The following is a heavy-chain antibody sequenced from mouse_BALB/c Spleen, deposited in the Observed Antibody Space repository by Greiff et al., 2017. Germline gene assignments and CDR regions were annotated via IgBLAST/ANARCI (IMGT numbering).Heavy chain of an antibody. CDR2: IYPGSGST. V-gene: IGHV1-55*01. CDR3: AREGYGPFAY. J-gene: IGHJ3*01. CDR1: GYNFTSYW. D-gene: IGHD1-1*02. Sequence: VKLQQPGAELVKPGTSVKLSCKASGYNFTSYWINWVKLRPGQGLEWIGDIYPGSGSTNYNEKFKSKATLTVDTSSSTAYMQLSSLASEDSALYYCAREGYGPFAYWGQGTLVTVSA.